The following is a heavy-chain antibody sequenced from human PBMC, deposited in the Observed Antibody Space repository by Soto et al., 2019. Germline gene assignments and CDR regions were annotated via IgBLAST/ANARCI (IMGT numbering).Heavy chain of an antibody. D-gene: IGHD3-16*02. CDR1: GGSISSYY. J-gene: IGHJ3*02. Sequence: SETLSLTCTVSGGSISSYYWSWIRQPPGKGLEWIGYIYNSGSTHYNPSLKSRVTISVDTSKNQFSLKLSSVTAADTAVYYCARHDPSSYYDYVWGSYRNDAFDIWGQGTMVTVSS. CDR3: ARHDPSSYYDYVWGSYRNDAFDI. V-gene: IGHV4-59*08. CDR2: IYNSGST.